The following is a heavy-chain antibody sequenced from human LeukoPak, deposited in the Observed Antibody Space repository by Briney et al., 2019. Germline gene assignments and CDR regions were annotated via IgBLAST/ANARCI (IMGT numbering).Heavy chain of an antibody. CDR1: GFTFSNYY. V-gene: IGHV3-11*01. J-gene: IGHJ6*03. CDR3: AKALPNIAAAGSAYYMDV. Sequence: GGSLRLSCAASGFTFSNYYMSWIRQAPGKGLEWVSYISDSGSTIYYADSVKGRFTFSRDNAKNSLYLQMNSLRAEDTAVYYCAKALPNIAAAGSAYYMDVWGKGTTVTVSS. CDR2: ISDSGSTI. D-gene: IGHD6-13*01.